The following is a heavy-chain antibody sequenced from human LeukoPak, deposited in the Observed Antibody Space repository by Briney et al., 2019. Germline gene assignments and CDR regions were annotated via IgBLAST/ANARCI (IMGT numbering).Heavy chain of an antibody. CDR1: GYSFTSYG. CDR2: IYPGDSDS. Sequence: GESLKISCKGSGYSFTSYGIGWVHQMPGKGLEWMGIIYPGDSDSRDSPSFQGQVTISADKSISTANLQWSSLKASDTAMYYCARLYSGYDFRIFDYWGQGTLVTVSS. V-gene: IGHV5-51*07. CDR3: ARLYSGYDFRIFDY. D-gene: IGHD5-12*01. J-gene: IGHJ4*02.